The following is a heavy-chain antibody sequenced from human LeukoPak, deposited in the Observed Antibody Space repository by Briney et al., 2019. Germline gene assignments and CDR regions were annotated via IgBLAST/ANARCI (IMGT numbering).Heavy chain of an antibody. CDR2: IKQDGSEK. CDR1: GFTFSSYW. V-gene: IGHV3-7*01. D-gene: IGHD3-22*01. J-gene: IGHJ4*02. CDR3: ARDSYDSSGYYYTYDY. Sequence: PGGSLRLSCAASGFTFSSYWMSWVRQAPGKGLEWVANIKQDGSEKYYVDSVKGRFTISRDNAKNSLYLQMNSLRAEDTAVYYCARDSYDSSGYYYTYDYWGQGTLVTASS.